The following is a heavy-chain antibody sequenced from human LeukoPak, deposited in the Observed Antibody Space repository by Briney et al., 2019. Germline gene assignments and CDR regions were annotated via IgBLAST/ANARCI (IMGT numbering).Heavy chain of an antibody. CDR1: GYTFTSYG. V-gene: IGHV1-18*01. J-gene: IGHJ6*02. Sequence: GASVKVSCKASGYTFTSYGISWVRQAPGQGLEWMGWISAYNGNTNYAQKLQGRVTMTTDTSTSTAYMELRSLRSDDTAVYYCARDVTIFDLFGSAAVFGGWGYNYYGMDVWGQGTTVTVSS. CDR2: ISAYNGNT. CDR3: ARDVTIFDLFGSAAVFGGWGYNYYGMDV. D-gene: IGHD3-9*01.